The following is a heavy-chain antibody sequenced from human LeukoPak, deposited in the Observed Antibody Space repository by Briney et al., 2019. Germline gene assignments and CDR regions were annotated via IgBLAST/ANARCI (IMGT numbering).Heavy chain of an antibody. V-gene: IGHV3-7*01. Sequence: GGSLRLSCAASGFTLSSYWMGWVRQAPGKGLEWVANIKQDGREKYSVGSVQGRFTISRDNAKNSLYLQMNSLRAEDTAVYYCAREISSWYRTEGRFDPWGQGTLVTVSP. CDR3: AREISSWYRTEGRFDP. CDR2: IKQDGREK. CDR1: GFTLSSYW. D-gene: IGHD6-13*01. J-gene: IGHJ5*02.